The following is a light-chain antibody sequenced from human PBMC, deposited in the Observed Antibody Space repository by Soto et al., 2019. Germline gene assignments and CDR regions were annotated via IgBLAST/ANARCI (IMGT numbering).Light chain of an antibody. V-gene: IGKV3-15*01. Sequence: EIVLTQSPATLSVSPGERATLSCRASQGIKDYVAWFQQNPGQAPRVLIYGASIRATGVPARFSGSGAGTDFTLTSSSLQYEDFALFYWQQYYNWPLTFGQGTKVDIK. CDR2: GAS. CDR1: QGIKDY. CDR3: QQYYNWPLT. J-gene: IGKJ1*01.